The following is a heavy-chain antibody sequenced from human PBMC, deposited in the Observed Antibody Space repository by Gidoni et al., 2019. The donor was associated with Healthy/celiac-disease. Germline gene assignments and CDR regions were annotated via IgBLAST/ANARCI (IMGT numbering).Heavy chain of an antibody. V-gene: IGHV3-33*01. D-gene: IGHD1-26*01. J-gene: IGHJ6*02. CDR2: IWYDGSNK. Sequence: QVQLVESGGGVVQPGRSLRLPCAASGFTFSSYGMHWVRQAPGKGLEWVAVIWYDGSNKYYADSVKGRFTISRDNSKNTLYLQMNSLRADDAAVYYCARDGMSGDYYYYGMDVWGQGTTVTVSS. CDR1: GFTFSSYG. CDR3: ARDGMSGDYYYYGMDV.